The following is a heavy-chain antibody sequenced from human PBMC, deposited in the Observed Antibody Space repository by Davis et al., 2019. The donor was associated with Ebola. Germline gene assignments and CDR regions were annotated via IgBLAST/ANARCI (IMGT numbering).Heavy chain of an antibody. CDR2: IKHDGSKK. J-gene: IGHJ4*02. Sequence: PGGSLRLSCAASGITLSDCAVTWVRPAPGKGLEWVANIKHDGSKKFYADSVKGRFTISRDNAKTSLYLQMNSLRVEDTAVYFCAKSGWGAYGYGAKSDWGQGTLVTVSS. CDR3: AKSGWGAYGYGAKSD. D-gene: IGHD5-12*01. CDR1: GITLSDCA. V-gene: IGHV3-7*01.